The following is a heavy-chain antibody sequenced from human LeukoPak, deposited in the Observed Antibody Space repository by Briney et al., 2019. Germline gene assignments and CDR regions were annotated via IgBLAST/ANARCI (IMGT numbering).Heavy chain of an antibody. J-gene: IGHJ4*02. CDR2: ISASGSVP. CDR3: ARSLIVASEDY. V-gene: IGHV3-11*04. Sequence: PGWSLTLSCLACRCRLHRYYMGWIGQVPGRGRDDSASISASGSVPYSASSEKGRFTICSDKAKDSVSLQMNSLSAHDTAVYYCARSLIVASEDYWGEGTLVTVSS. D-gene: IGHD3-22*01. CDR1: RCRLHRYY.